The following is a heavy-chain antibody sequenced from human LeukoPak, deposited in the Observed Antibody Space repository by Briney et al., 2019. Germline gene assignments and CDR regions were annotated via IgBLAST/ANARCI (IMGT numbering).Heavy chain of an antibody. Sequence: GGSLRLSCAASGFTFSSYAMHWVRQAPGKGLEGVAVISYDGRNKYYADSVKGRFTISRDNSKNTLYLQMNSLRAEDTAVYYCARDKVEDSSGYYYRFGYYFDYWGQGTLVTVSS. D-gene: IGHD3-22*01. V-gene: IGHV3-30*04. CDR1: GFTFSSYA. J-gene: IGHJ4*02. CDR3: ARDKVEDSSGYYYRFGYYFDY. CDR2: ISYDGRNK.